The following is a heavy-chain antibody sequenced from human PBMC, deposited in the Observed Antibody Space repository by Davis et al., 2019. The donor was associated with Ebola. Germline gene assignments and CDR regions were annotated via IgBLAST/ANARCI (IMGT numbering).Heavy chain of an antibody. CDR1: ADSVSSAG. Sequence: HSQTLSLTCAISADSVSSAGWNWIRQSPSRGLEWLGRTYYKSKWYNDYAVSVKSRITINPDTSKNQFSLQLNSVTPEDTALYYCARGWLRGGMDLWGQGTLVTVSS. CDR2: TYYKSKWYN. V-gene: IGHV6-1*01. D-gene: IGHD5-18*01. J-gene: IGHJ5*02. CDR3: ARGWLRGGMDL.